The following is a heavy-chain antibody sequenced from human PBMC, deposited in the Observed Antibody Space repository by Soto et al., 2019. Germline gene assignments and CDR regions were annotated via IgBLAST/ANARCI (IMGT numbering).Heavy chain of an antibody. CDR3: ARGPDGYCSGGSCSNWFDP. J-gene: IGHJ5*02. V-gene: IGHV6-1*01. CDR1: GDSVSSNSAA. CDR2: TYYRSKWYN. D-gene: IGHD2-15*01. Sequence: SQTLSLTCAISGDSVSSNSAAWNWIRQSPSRGLEWLGRTYYRSKWYNDYAVSVKSRITINPATSKNQFSLQLNSVTPEDTAVYYCARGPDGYCSGGSCSNWFDPWGQGTLVTVSS.